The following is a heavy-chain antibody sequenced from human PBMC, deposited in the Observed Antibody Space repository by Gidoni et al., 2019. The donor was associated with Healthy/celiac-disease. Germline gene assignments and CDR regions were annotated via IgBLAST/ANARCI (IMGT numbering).Heavy chain of an antibody. V-gene: IGHV3-49*05. CDR2: IRSKAYGGTT. Sequence: EVQLVESGGGLVKPGRSLRLSCTASGFTFGDYAMSWFRQAPGKGLEWVGFIRSKAYGGTTEYAASVKGRFTISRDDSKSIAYLQMNSLKTEDTAVYYCTRDHIWGNQGRYYFDYWGQGTLVTVSS. D-gene: IGHD3-16*01. CDR1: GFTFGDYA. CDR3: TRDHIWGNQGRYYFDY. J-gene: IGHJ4*02.